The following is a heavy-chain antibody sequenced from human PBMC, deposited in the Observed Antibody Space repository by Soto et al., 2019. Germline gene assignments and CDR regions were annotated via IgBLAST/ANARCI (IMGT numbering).Heavy chain of an antibody. CDR2: IIPILGIA. D-gene: IGHD6-13*01. CDR3: ARDQYSSSWYWDY. Sequence: QVQLVQSGAEVKKPGSSVKVSCKASGDTFSSYTISWVRQAPGQGLEWMGRIIPILGIANYAQKFQGRVTITADKSTSTAYMELSSLRSDDTAVYYCARDQYSSSWYWDYWGQGTLVTVSS. V-gene: IGHV1-69*08. CDR1: GDTFSSYT. J-gene: IGHJ4*02.